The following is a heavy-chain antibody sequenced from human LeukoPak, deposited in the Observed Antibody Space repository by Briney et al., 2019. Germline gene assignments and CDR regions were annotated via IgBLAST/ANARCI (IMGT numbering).Heavy chain of an antibody. Sequence: SVKVSCKASGGTFSSYAISWVRQAPGQGLEWMGGIIPIFGTANYAQKFQGRVTITADKSTSTAYMELSSLRSEDTAVYYCASSQDYYDSSGYYYSPSRYFDYWGQGTLVTVSS. J-gene: IGHJ4*02. V-gene: IGHV1-69*06. D-gene: IGHD3-22*01. CDR2: IIPIFGTA. CDR3: ASSQDYYDSSGYYYSPSRYFDY. CDR1: GGTFSSYA.